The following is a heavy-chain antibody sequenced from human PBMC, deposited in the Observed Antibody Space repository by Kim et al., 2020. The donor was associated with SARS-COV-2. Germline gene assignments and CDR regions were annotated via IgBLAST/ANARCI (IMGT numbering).Heavy chain of an antibody. V-gene: IGHV3-9*01. D-gene: IGHD6-19*01. CDR2: ISWNSGSI. J-gene: IGHJ3*02. Sequence: GGSLRLSCAASGFIFGDYAIHWVRQAPGKGLEWVSGISWNSGSIAYADSVKGRFTISRDNAKNSLYLQMNSLRAEDTALYYCAKDRGVAGRGDAFDIWGQGTMVTVSS. CDR1: GFIFGDYA. CDR3: AKDRGVAGRGDAFDI.